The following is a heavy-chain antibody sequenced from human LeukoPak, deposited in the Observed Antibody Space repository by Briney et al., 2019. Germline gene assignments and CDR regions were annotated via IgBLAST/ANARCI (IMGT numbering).Heavy chain of an antibody. CDR1: GGSISSSSYY. D-gene: IGHD6-19*01. J-gene: IGHJ4*02. CDR2: IYYSGST. CDR3: ASRGAGYSSGWQVDY. V-gene: IGHV4-39*01. Sequence: SKTLSLTCTVSGGSISSSSYYWGWIRQPPGKGLEWIGSIYYSGSTYYNPSLKSRVTISVDTSKNQFSLKLSSVAAADTAVYYCASRGAGYSSGWQVDYWGQGTLVTVSS.